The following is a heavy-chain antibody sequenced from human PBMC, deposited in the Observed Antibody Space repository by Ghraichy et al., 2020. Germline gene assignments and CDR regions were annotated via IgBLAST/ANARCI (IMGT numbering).Heavy chain of an antibody. D-gene: IGHD3-10*01. J-gene: IGHJ3*02. CDR2: ISGSGGST. CDR1: GFTFSSYA. CDR3: AKLLSLLWFGDAFDI. Sequence: GGSLRLSCAASGFTFSSYAMSWVRQAPGKGLEWVSAISGSGGSTYYTDSVKGRFTISRDNSKNTLYLQMNSLRAEDTAVYYCAKLLSLLWFGDAFDIWGQGTMVTVSS. V-gene: IGHV3-23*01.